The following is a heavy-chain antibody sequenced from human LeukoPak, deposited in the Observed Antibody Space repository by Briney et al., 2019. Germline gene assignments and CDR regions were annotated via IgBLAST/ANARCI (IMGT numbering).Heavy chain of an antibody. D-gene: IGHD5-18*01. Sequence: GGSLRLSCAASGFTLSSYWMHWVRQAPGEGPVWVAHILNDGGSTSYADSVKGRFTISRDNAKNTLSLQMNSLRAEDTAVYYCVRHNYGYDYWGQGTPVTVSS. CDR2: ILNDGGST. J-gene: IGHJ4*02. CDR1: GFTLSSYW. CDR3: VRHNYGYDY. V-gene: IGHV3-74*01.